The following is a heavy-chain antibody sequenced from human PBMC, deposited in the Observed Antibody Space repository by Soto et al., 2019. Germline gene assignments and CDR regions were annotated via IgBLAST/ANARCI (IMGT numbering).Heavy chain of an antibody. CDR1: GYTFTSYG. J-gene: IGHJ4*02. Sequence: VQLVQSGAEVKKPGASVKVSCKASGYTFTSYGISWVRQAPGQGLEWMGWITAYNGNTNHAQKLQGRVTMTTDTSASLACLELRSLRSDDTAVYYGARVVEELGFDYWGQGTLVTVSS. CDR2: ITAYNGNT. D-gene: IGHD1-26*01. V-gene: IGHV1-18*01. CDR3: ARVVEELGFDY.